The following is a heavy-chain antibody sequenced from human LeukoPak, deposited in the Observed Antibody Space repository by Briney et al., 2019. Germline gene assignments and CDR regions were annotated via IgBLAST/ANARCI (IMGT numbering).Heavy chain of an antibody. CDR3: ARDDGVGAFYFVY. V-gene: IGHV3-33*08. D-gene: IGHD1-26*01. J-gene: IGHJ4*02. CDR2: IWYDGSNK. CDR1: GYTFTNNW. Sequence: GGSLRLSCAASGYTFTNNWMSWFRQAPGKGLEWVALIWYDGSNKYYADSVKGRFTISRDNSKNTLYLQMDSLRDEDTAVYYCARDDGVGAFYFVYWGQGTLITVSS.